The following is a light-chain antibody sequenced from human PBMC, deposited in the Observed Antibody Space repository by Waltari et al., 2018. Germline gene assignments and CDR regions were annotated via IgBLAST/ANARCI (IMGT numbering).Light chain of an antibody. CDR2: AAS. J-gene: IGKJ3*01. CDR3: QQSYSTPIFT. CDR1: QSISSY. V-gene: IGKV1-39*01. Sequence: DIQMTQSPSSLSASVGDRVTITCRASQSISSYLNWYQQKPGKAPKLLIYAASSFQSGVPSRFSGSGSGTDFTLTISSLQPEDFATYYCQQSYSTPIFTFGPGTKVDTK.